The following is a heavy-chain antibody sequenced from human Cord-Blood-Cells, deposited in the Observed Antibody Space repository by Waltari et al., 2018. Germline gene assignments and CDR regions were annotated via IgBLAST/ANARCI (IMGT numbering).Heavy chain of an antibody. V-gene: IGHV4-4*07. CDR1: GGSISSYS. CDR3: ARDRRYYDSSGYYYYYGMDV. CDR2: IYTSGST. J-gene: IGHJ6*02. D-gene: IGHD3-22*01. Sequence: QVQLQESGPGLVKPSETLSLTCTVSGGSISSYSWTWIRPPAGQGLEWIGRIYTSGSTNYNPSLKSRVTMSVDTSKNQFSLKLSSVTAADTAVYYCARDRRYYDSSGYYYYYGMDVWGQGTTVTVSS.